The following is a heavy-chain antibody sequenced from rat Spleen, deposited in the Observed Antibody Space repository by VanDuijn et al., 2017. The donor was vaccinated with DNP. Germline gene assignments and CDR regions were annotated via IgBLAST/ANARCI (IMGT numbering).Heavy chain of an antibody. J-gene: IGHJ2*01. CDR1: GFSITSNY. CDR3: TSNPHIRTAAPFDY. Sequence: EVQLQESGPGLVKPSQSLSLTCSVTGFSITSNYWAWIRKFPGNNMEWMGYISYSGSTSYNPSLKSRISITRDTTKNQFFLQLNTVTTEDTATYSFTSNPHIRTAAPFDYWRQGVMVTVSS. CDR2: ISYSGST. D-gene: IGHD3-8*01. V-gene: IGHV3-1*01.